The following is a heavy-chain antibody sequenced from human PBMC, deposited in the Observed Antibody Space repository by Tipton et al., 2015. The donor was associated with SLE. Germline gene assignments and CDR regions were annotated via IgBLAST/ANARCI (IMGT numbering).Heavy chain of an antibody. D-gene: IGHD3-16*01. Sequence: RSLRLSCEASGFTFSSFGMHWVRQTPGKGLEWVAVLWYDGTNEYYPESVKGRFTISRDNSNNMLYLQMNSLRVEDTAVYYCARGLRSRPKAYFMDVWGKGATVIVSS. V-gene: IGHV3-33*01. CDR1: GFTFSSFG. CDR3: ARGLRSRPKAYFMDV. CDR2: LWYDGTNE. J-gene: IGHJ6*03.